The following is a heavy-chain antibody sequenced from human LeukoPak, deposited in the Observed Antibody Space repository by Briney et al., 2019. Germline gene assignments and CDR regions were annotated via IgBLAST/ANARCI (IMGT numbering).Heavy chain of an antibody. D-gene: IGHD3-10*01. CDR1: GGSTSSDY. Sequence: SETLSLTCTVSGGSTSSDYWSWIRQSPGKGLEWVGYVYNSGDAGKNPSLKSRVTILLDTSKNQSSLKLTSVSAADTAVYYCALLKLGGYFDLWGRGTLVTVSS. V-gene: IGHV4-59*12. CDR2: VYNSGDA. CDR3: ALLKLGGYFDL. J-gene: IGHJ2*01.